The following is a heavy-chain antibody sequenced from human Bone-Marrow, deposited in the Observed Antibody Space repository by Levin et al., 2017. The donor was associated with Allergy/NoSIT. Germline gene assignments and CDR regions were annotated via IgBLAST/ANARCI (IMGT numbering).Heavy chain of an antibody. Sequence: GGSLRLSCVASGFNFSNFWMHWVRQAPGQGLVWVSRLNSDGSSIDYADSVKGRFTISRDNDRNTLYLQMNTLRTEDTAVYYCAKDDIIMMSTWGQGSPVTVSS. CDR3: AKDDIIMMST. J-gene: IGHJ4*02. CDR2: LNSDGSSI. V-gene: IGHV3-74*01. D-gene: IGHD3-16*01. CDR1: GFNFSNFW.